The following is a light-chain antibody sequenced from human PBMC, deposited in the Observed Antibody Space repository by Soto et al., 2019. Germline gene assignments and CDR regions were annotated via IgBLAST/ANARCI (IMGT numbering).Light chain of an antibody. CDR1: QSLLHSNGYTF. CDR3: MQALQAWT. CDR2: LGS. V-gene: IGKV2-28*01. J-gene: IGKJ1*01. Sequence: DIVMTQSPLSLPVTPGEPASISCRSSQSLLHSNGYTFLDWYLQKPVQSPQLLIYLGSIRASGVPDRFSGSGSGTHFTLKISRVEAEDVGVYYCMQALQAWTFGQGNKGEIK.